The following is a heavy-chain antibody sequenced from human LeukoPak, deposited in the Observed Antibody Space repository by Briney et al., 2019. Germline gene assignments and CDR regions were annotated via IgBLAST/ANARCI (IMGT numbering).Heavy chain of an antibody. V-gene: IGHV4-39*07. CDR1: GASINFFSYY. Sequence: PSETLSLTCTVSGASINFFSYYWGWIRQPPGKGLEGIGNVFSSGSTYYNPSLKSRVTISMYTSKNQFSLKLSSVTAADTAVYYCARHLSGSYSHFDSWGQGTLVTVSS. D-gene: IGHD1-26*01. CDR3: ARHLSGSYSHFDS. J-gene: IGHJ4*02. CDR2: VFSSGST.